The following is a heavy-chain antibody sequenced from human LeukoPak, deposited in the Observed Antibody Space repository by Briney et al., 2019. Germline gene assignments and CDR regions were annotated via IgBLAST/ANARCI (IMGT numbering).Heavy chain of an antibody. CDR1: GGSISSYY. D-gene: IGHD3-10*01. CDR2: IYYSGST. J-gene: IGHJ6*03. V-gene: IGHV4-59*08. Sequence: SETLSLTCTVSGGSISSYYWSWIRQPPGKGLEWIGYIYYSGSTNYNPSLKSRVTISVDTSKNQFSLKLSSVTAADTAMYYCARHYYGSGSYYAPYYYYYMDVWGKGTTVTVSS. CDR3: ARHYYGSGSYYAPYYYYYMDV.